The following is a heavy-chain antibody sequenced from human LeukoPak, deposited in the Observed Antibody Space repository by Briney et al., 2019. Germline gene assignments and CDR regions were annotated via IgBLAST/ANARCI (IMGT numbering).Heavy chain of an antibody. D-gene: IGHD2-15*01. CDR1: GFTFSDFY. CDR3: TTGGRWHYYYSMDV. CDR2: ISSSGSTI. Sequence: GGSLRLSCAASGFTFSDFYMSWIRQAPGKGLEWVSYISSSGSTIYYADSVKGRFTISRDNAKNSLYLQMNSLRAEDTAVYYCTTGGRWHYYYSMDVWGQGTTVTVSS. J-gene: IGHJ6*02. V-gene: IGHV3-11*01.